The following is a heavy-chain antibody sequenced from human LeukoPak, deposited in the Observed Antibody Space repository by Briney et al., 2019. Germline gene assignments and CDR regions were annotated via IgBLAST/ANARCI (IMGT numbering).Heavy chain of an antibody. CDR1: GFTFSRYA. Sequence: AGGSLRLSCAASGFTFSRYAMSWVRQAPGKGLEWVSAISGSGDSTYYADSVKGRFTISRDNSKNTLCLQMNSLRAEDTAVYYCAKDYRAVATKGYFDYWGQGTLVTVSS. CDR2: ISGSGDST. J-gene: IGHJ4*02. D-gene: IGHD5-12*01. CDR3: AKDYRAVATKGYFDY. V-gene: IGHV3-23*01.